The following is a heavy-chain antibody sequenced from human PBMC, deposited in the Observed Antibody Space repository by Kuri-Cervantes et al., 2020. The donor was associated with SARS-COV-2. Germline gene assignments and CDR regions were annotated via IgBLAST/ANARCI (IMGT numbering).Heavy chain of an antibody. J-gene: IGHJ4*02. CDR3: ARGDSSGYYYYFDY. CDR2: INHTGST. V-gene: IGHV4-61*08. CDR1: GGSISSGDYY. Sequence: SETLSLTCTVSGGSISSGDYYWNWIRQPPGKGLEWIGEINHTGSTNYNPSLKSRVTMSVDTSKNQFSLKLSSVTAPDTAVYYCARGDSSGYYYYFDYWDQGTLVTVSS. D-gene: IGHD3-22*01.